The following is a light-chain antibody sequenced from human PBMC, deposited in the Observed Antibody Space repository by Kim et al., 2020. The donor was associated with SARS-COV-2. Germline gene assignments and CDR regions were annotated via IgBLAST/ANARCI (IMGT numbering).Light chain of an antibody. CDR1: QSIRNF. J-gene: IGKJ3*01. CDR3: QQSPSTPRS. CDR2: AAS. Sequence: AAVGDRVTSTCLLSQSIRNFLDWYQQKPGKAPKLLIYAASSLHTGVPARFSGSGSGTDFTLTINSLQPEDFAIYYCQQSPSTPRSFGPGTKVDIK. V-gene: IGKV1-39*01.